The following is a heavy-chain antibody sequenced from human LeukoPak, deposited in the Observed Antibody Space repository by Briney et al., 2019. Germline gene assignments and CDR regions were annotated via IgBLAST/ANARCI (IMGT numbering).Heavy chain of an antibody. CDR3: ARDTHCSSTSCYNAFDI. J-gene: IGHJ3*02. CDR1: GFTFSSYS. CDR2: ISSGSTYI. Sequence: PGGSLRLSCAASGFTFSSYSMNWVRQAPGKGLEWVSSISSGSTYIYYADSLKGRFTISRDNAKNSLSLQMNSLRAEDTAVYYCARDTHCSSTSCYNAFDIWGQGTMVTVSS. V-gene: IGHV3-21*01. D-gene: IGHD2-2*02.